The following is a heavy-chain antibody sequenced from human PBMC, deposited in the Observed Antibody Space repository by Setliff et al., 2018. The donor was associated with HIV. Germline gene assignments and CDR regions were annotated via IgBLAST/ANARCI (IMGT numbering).Heavy chain of an antibody. D-gene: IGHD5-12*01. CDR2: NSGYNGNT. CDR1: GYSFSSYG. V-gene: IGHV1-18*01. J-gene: IGHJ4*02. CDR3: ARGRWLQSAFDY. Sequence: ASVKVSCKASGYSFSSYGISWVRQAPGQGLEWMAWNSGYNGNTQYAQKFRGRVTMTAETSTSTASMELRSLRSGDTAVYYCARGRWLQSAFDYWGQGTLVTVSS.